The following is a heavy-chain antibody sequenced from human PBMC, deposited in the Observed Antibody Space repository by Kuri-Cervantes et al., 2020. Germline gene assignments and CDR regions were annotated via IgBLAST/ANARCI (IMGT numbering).Heavy chain of an antibody. CDR2: ISSNSSYI. D-gene: IGHD2-21*01. J-gene: IGHJ4*02. CDR3: ARAPLTFLDY. V-gene: IGHV3-21*01. Sequence: GESLKISCAASGFTFSSNYMNWVRQAPGKELEWVASISSNSSYIYYADSVKGRFTISRDNSKNSLYLQMNSLRAEDTAVYYCARAPLTFLDYWGQGTLVTVSS. CDR1: GFTFSSNY.